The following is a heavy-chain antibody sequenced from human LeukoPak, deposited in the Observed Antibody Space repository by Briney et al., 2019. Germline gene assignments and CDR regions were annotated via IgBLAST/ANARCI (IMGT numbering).Heavy chain of an antibody. Sequence: PSETLSLTCTVSGGSISSGDYYWSWIRQPPGKGLEWIGYIYYSGSTYYNPSLKSRVTISVDTSKNQFSLKLSSVTAADTAVYYCARGSIVVVDAFDIWGQGTMVTVSS. D-gene: IGHD3-22*01. CDR2: IYYSGST. J-gene: IGHJ3*02. CDR3: ARGSIVVVDAFDI. V-gene: IGHV4-30-4*01. CDR1: GGSISSGDYY.